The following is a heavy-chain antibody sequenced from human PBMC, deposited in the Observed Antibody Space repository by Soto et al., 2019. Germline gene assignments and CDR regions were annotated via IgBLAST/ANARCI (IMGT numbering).Heavy chain of an antibody. CDR1: GGSMSEYF. J-gene: IGHJ4*02. CDR2: IYYLGST. CDR3: ARDGYDGSGSPYPAY. Sequence: PSETLSRTCSDPGGSMSEYFWSWIRQSPVKGLEWIGYIYYLGSTDYNPSLKSRVTISVDTSKRQFSLRLTSVTAADTAVYYCARDGYDGSGSPYPAYWGPGTQVTVSS. D-gene: IGHD3-10*01. V-gene: IGHV4-59*01.